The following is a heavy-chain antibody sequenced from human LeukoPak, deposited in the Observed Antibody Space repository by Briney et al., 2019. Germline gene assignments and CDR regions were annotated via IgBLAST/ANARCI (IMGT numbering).Heavy chain of an antibody. J-gene: IGHJ4*02. CDR1: GASFSSGSYY. Sequence: SETLSLTCTVSGASFSSGSYYWAWIRQPPGKGLEWIGSLYYSANTYYNPSLESRARISLEASKRQLFLTLTSVTGADTALYFCARRGKSGTGPAFLDHWGQGILVTVSS. D-gene: IGHD7-27*01. V-gene: IGHV4-39*01. CDR3: ARRGKSGTGPAFLDH. CDR2: LYYSANT.